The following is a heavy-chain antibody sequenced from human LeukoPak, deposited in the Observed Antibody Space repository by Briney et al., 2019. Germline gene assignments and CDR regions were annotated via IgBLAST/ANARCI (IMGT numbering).Heavy chain of an antibody. Sequence: ASVKVSCKASGYTFTGYYMHWVRQAPGQGLEWMGWINPNSGGTNYAQKFQGRVTMTRDTSISTAYMELSRLGSDDTAVYYCARELAYYYDSSGYYDAFDIWGQGTMVTVSS. J-gene: IGHJ3*02. CDR2: INPNSGGT. CDR1: GYTFTGYY. CDR3: ARELAYYYDSSGYYDAFDI. V-gene: IGHV1-2*02. D-gene: IGHD3-22*01.